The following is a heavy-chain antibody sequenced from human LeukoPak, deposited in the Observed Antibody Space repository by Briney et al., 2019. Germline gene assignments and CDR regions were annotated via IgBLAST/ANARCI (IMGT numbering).Heavy chain of an antibody. V-gene: IGHV3-11*01. J-gene: IGHJ4*02. Sequence: GGSLRLSCAASGFTFSDYYMSWIRQAPGKGLEWVSYISSSGSTIYYADSVKGRFTISRDNSKNTLYLQMSSLRAEDTAVYYCAKDELRYFDWPMEAFDYWGQGTLVTVSS. CDR1: GFTFSDYY. CDR2: ISSSGSTI. CDR3: AKDELRYFDWPMEAFDY. D-gene: IGHD3-9*01.